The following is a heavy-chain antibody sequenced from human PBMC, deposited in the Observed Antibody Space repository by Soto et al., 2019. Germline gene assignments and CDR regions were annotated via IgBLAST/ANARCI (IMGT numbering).Heavy chain of an antibody. D-gene: IGHD3-22*01. V-gene: IGHV3-7*04. CDR2: IKQDGSEK. CDR3: ARDPKYDSSGYYSGRSAFDI. J-gene: IGHJ3*02. Sequence: PGGSLRLSCAASGFTFSSYWMSWVRQAPGKGLEWVANIKQDGSEKYYVDSVKGRFTISRDNAKKSLYLQMNSLRAEDTAVYYCARDPKYDSSGYYSGRSAFDIWGQGTMVTVSS. CDR1: GFTFSSYW.